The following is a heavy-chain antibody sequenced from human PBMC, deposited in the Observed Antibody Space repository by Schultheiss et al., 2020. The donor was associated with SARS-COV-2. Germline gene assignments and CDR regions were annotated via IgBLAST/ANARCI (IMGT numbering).Heavy chain of an antibody. CDR3: ARDYYGSGSYGQWIDWFDP. CDR2: ISSSGSTI. D-gene: IGHD3-10*01. CDR1: GFTFSSYE. Sequence: GGSLRLSCAASGFTFSSYEMNWVRQAPGKGLEWVSYISSSGSTIYYADSVKGRFTISRDNAKNTLYLQMNSLRAEDTAVYYCARDYYGSGSYGQWIDWFDPWGQGTLVTVSS. J-gene: IGHJ5*02. V-gene: IGHV3-48*03.